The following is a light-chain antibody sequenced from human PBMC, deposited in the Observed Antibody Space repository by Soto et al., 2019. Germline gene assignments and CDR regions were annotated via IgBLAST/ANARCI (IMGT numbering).Light chain of an antibody. V-gene: IGKV1-5*03. J-gene: IGKJ1*01. Sequence: DIQMTQSPSTLSASVGDRVTITCRASQSISSWLAWYQQKPGKAPKLLIYKASSLESGVPSRFSGSGSGTEFTLTITRLEPEDFAVYYCQQYGGSPRTFGQGTKVDIK. CDR3: QQYGGSPRT. CDR1: QSISSW. CDR2: KAS.